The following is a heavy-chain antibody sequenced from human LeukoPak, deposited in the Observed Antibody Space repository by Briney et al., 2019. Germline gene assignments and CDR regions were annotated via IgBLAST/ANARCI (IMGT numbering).Heavy chain of an antibody. V-gene: IGHV3-53*01. Sequence: GGSLRLSCAASGFTVSSNYMSWVRQAPGKGLEWVSVIYRGGSTYYADSVKGRFTHSRDNSKNTLYLQMNSLRAEDTAVYYCARSIAVAETYWFDPWGQGTLVTVSS. CDR2: IYRGGST. CDR1: GFTVSSNY. D-gene: IGHD6-19*01. CDR3: ARSIAVAETYWFDP. J-gene: IGHJ5*02.